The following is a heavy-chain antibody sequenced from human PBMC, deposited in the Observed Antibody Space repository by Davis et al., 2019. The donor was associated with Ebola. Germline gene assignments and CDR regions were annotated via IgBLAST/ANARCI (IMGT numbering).Heavy chain of an antibody. J-gene: IGHJ6*02. D-gene: IGHD4-11*01. V-gene: IGHV1-18*01. Sequence: ASVKVSCNASAYTFTSYGISWVRQAPGQGLEWMGWISAYNGNTNYAQKLQGRVTMTTDTSTSTAYMELRSLRSDETAVYYCAINKLHWGDSNNVFYYYGMDVWGQGTTVTVSS. CDR2: ISAYNGNT. CDR3: AINKLHWGDSNNVFYYYGMDV. CDR1: AYTFTSYG.